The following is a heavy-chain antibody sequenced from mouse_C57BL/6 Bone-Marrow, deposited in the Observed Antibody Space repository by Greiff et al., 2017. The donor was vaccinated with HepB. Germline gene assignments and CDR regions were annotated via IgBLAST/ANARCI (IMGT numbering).Heavy chain of an antibody. V-gene: IGHV5-4*01. CDR1: GFTFSSYA. CDR2: ISDGGSYT. CDR3: ARESYYYGSSYVADYAMDY. D-gene: IGHD1-1*01. Sequence: EVQRVESGGGLVKPGGSLKLSCAASGFTFSSYAMSWVRQTPEKRLEWVATISDGGSYTYYPDNVKGRFTISRDNAKNKLYLQMSHLKSEDTAMYYCARESYYYGSSYVADYAMDYWGQGTAVTVSS. J-gene: IGHJ4*01.